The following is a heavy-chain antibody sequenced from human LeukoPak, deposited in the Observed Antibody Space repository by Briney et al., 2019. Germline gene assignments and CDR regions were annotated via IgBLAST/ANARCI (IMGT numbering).Heavy chain of an antibody. CDR2: IYTSGST. CDR3: ARGSRDYGDY. Sequence: SETLSLTCTVSGGSISSGSYYWSWIRQPAGKGLEWIGRIYTSGSTNYNPSLKSRVTISVDTSKNQFSLKLSSVTAADTAVYYCARGSRDYGDYWGQGTLVTVSS. CDR1: GGSISSGSYY. D-gene: IGHD4-17*01. V-gene: IGHV4-61*02. J-gene: IGHJ4*02.